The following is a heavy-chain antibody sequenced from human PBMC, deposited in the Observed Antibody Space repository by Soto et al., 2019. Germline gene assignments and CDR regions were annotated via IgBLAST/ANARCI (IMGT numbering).Heavy chain of an antibody. CDR3: VRAGRLTTPYYFDY. J-gene: IGHJ4*02. CDR2: VRNKANNYTT. CDR1: GFAFSDHY. D-gene: IGHD4-4*01. Sequence: EVQLVESGGGLVQPGGSLRLSCAASGFAFSDHYMDWVRQAPGKGLEWVARVRNKANNYTTEYVASVRGRFTDTRDDSKNSLYLQLNSLKTEDTAVYFCVRAGRLTTPYYFDYWGEGTLVTVSS. V-gene: IGHV3-72*01.